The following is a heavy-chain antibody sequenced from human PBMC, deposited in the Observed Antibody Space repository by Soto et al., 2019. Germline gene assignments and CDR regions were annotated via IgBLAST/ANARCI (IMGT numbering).Heavy chain of an antibody. V-gene: IGHV3-23*01. CDR3: ARIRGYWYGLDV. CDR1: GFPLSTYG. J-gene: IGHJ6*02. CDR2: ITGTGGNT. Sequence: EVQLLESGGGLVQPGGSLRLSCAASGFPLSTYGMTWVRQAPGKGLEWVSAITGTGGNTYYVDSVKGRFISSRDNSKNMLYLQVNSLRVEDTAVYYYARIRGYWYGLDVWGQGTTVTVSS.